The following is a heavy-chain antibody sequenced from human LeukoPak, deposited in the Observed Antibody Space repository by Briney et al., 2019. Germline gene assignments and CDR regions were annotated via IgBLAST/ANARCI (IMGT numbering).Heavy chain of an antibody. D-gene: IGHD6-19*01. CDR3: ARAEQWLVYGFDY. J-gene: IGHJ4*02. Sequence: KPSETLSLTCAVYGGSFSGCYWGWIRQPPGKGLEWIGEINHSGSTNYNPSLKSRVTISVDTSKNQFSLKLSSVTAADTAVYYCARAEQWLVYGFDYWGQGTLVTVSS. V-gene: IGHV4-34*01. CDR1: GGSFSGCY. CDR2: INHSGST.